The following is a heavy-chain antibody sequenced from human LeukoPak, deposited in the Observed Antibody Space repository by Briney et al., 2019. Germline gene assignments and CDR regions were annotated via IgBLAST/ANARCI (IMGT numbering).Heavy chain of an antibody. D-gene: IGHD2-2*01. Sequence: GGSLRLSCAASGFTFSSYGMHWVRQAPGKGLEWVAVISYDGSNKYYADSVKGRFTISRDNSKNTLYLQMNSLRAEDTAVYYCAEPRGSSTWYYFDYWGQGTLVTVSS. CDR3: AEPRGSSTWYYFDY. CDR2: ISYDGSNK. CDR1: GFTFSSYG. J-gene: IGHJ4*02. V-gene: IGHV3-30*18.